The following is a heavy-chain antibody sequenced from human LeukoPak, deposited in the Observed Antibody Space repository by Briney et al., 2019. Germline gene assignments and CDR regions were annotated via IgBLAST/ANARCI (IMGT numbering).Heavy chain of an antibody. J-gene: IGHJ4*02. Sequence: PGGSLRLSCVASGFFFNSYSMNWVRQAPGKGLEWVAVVSSDGNSKYYAGSVKGRFTISRDNSKNTLYLEINSLRAEDTARYYCARDRSVGNGWYAEDYWGQGTLVTVSS. CDR3: ARDRSVGNGWYAEDY. V-gene: IGHV3-30*03. CDR2: VSSDGNSK. D-gene: IGHD6-19*01. CDR1: GFFFNSYS.